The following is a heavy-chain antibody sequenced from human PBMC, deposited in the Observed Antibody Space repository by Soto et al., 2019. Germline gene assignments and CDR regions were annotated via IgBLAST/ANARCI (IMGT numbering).Heavy chain of an antibody. CDR1: GYTFTDYY. CDR3: ARNIVSASGGSLRPRGQSYGNEY. J-gene: IGHJ4*02. D-gene: IGHD3-16*01. V-gene: IGHV1-46*01. CDR2: IDPIDGGT. Sequence: QVQLVQSGAEVKKPGASVKVSCKASGYTFTDYYIHWVRHAAGQGLEWMGMIDPIDGGTTYAERYQGTVTMTRDTSASTVNKEMSSMTSEDTAMYYCARNIVSASGGSLRPRGQSYGNEYWGQGTLITVSS.